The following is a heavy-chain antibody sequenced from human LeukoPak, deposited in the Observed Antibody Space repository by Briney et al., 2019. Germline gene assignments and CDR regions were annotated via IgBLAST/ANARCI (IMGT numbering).Heavy chain of an antibody. J-gene: IGHJ6*03. CDR3: VGIKKGYYNMDV. CDR2: IRYDGSNK. D-gene: IGHD2-15*01. Sequence: GGSLRLSCAASGFTFSSYGMHWVRQAPGKGLEWVAFIRYDGSNKYYADSLKGRFTISRDNAWSSVYLQMNSLRAEDTAVYYCVGIKKGYYNMDVWGKGTTVTVSS. V-gene: IGHV3-30*02. CDR1: GFTFSSYG.